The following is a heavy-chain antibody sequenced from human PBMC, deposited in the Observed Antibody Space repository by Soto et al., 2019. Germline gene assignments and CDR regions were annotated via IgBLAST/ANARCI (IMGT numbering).Heavy chain of an antibody. V-gene: IGHV3-23*01. J-gene: IGHJ5*02. D-gene: IGHD3-3*01. Sequence: EVQLLESGGGLVQPGGSLRLSCAASGFTFSSYAMNWVRQAPGKGLEWVSAISGSGTSTYYADSVKGRFTISRDNSKNTLYLQVNSLRAEDTAVYYCAKDTARIFGAEPDGRAGFDPWGQGTLVTVSS. CDR3: AKDTARIFGAEPDGRAGFDP. CDR1: GFTFSSYA. CDR2: ISGSGTST.